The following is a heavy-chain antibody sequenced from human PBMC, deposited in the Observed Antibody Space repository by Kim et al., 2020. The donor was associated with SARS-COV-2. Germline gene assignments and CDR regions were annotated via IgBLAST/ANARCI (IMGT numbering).Heavy chain of an antibody. Sequence: ASVKVSCKASGYTFTNYGITWVRQAPGQGLEWMGWISPNNVKTNYAQKLQGRVTMTTDTSTSTAYMELRTLRSDDTAMYYCAREDREQLGAYYFNYWGQGTLVTVSS. J-gene: IGHJ4*02. V-gene: IGHV1-18*04. CDR1: GYTFTNYG. CDR2: ISPNNVKT. CDR3: AREDREQLGAYYFNY. D-gene: IGHD1-26*01.